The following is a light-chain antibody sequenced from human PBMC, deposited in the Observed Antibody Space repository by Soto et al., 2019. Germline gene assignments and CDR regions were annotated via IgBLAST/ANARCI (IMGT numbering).Light chain of an antibody. CDR2: GAS. J-gene: IGKJ2*01. CDR1: QSVSSSY. Sequence: LTQSPGTLSLSPGERATLSCRASQSVSSSYLAWYQHKPGQAPRLLIYGASSRATGIPDRFSGSGSGTDFTLTISRLEPEDFAVYYCQQYDSSPHTFGQGTKLEIK. V-gene: IGKV3-20*01. CDR3: QQYDSSPHT.